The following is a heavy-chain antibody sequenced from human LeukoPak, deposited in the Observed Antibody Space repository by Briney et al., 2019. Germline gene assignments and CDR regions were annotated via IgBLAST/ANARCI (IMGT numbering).Heavy chain of an antibody. CDR3: ARLGSSWGYYFDY. D-gene: IGHD6-13*01. J-gene: IGHJ4*02. V-gene: IGHV4-59*11. CDR2: IYYSGST. CDR1: GGSISSHY. Sequence: SETLSLTCTVPGGSISSHYWSWLRQPPGKRLEWIGYIYYSGSTNYNPSLKSRVTISVDTSKNQFSLKLSSVTAADTAVYYCARLGSSWGYYFDYWGQGTLVTVSS.